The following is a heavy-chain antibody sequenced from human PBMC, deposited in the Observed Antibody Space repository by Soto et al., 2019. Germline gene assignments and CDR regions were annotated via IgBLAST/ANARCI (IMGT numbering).Heavy chain of an antibody. D-gene: IGHD3-22*01. Sequence: VQLVESGGGVVQPGRSLRLSCAASGFTFSDYAMHWVRQAPGKGLEWVAVVSHDGRNTHYADSVKGRFTISRDSTKNTVSLEMTRLRAEDTAVYYCAKGRRPWLFTSDFNYWGKGGLVTESS. V-gene: IGHV3-30*18. CDR1: GFTFSDYA. J-gene: IGHJ4*02. CDR2: VSHDGRNT. CDR3: AKGRRPWLFTSDFNY.